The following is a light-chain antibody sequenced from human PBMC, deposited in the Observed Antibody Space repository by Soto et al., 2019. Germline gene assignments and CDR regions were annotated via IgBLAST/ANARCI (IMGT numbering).Light chain of an antibody. CDR3: QQRSNWPPIT. J-gene: IGKJ5*01. V-gene: IGKV3-11*01. CDR1: QYITIY. Sequence: EIVLTQSPATLSLSPGERATLSCRASQYITIYLAWYQQKPGQAPRLLIYDASNRATGIPARFSGSGSGTDFTLTISSLEPDDFAVYYCQQRSNWPPITFGQGTRLEIK. CDR2: DAS.